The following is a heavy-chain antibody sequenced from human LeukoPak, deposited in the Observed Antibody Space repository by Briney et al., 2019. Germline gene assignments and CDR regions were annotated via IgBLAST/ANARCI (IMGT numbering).Heavy chain of an antibody. CDR2: IIPILGIA. V-gene: IGHV1-69*04. D-gene: IGHD6-19*01. CDR1: GGTFSSYA. J-gene: IGHJ4*02. CDR3: ARSFIAVAGTYFDY. Sequence: GASVKVSCKASGGTFSSYAISWVRQAPGQGLEWMGRIIPILGIANYAQKFQGRVTITADKSTSTAYMELSSLRSEDTAVYYCARSFIAVAGTYFDYWGQGTLVTVSS.